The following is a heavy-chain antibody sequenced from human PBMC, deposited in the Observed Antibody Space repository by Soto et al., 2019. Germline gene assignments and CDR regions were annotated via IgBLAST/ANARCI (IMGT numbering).Heavy chain of an antibody. V-gene: IGHV1-2*04. J-gene: IGHJ6*03. D-gene: IGHD4-4*01. CDR3: ARGVTTVTSDTYYYYYYMDV. CDR1: GYTFTGYY. CDR2: INPNSGGT. Sequence: ASVKVSCKASGYTFTGYYMHWVRQAPGQGLEWMGWINPNSGGTNYAQKFQGWVTMTRDTSISTAYMELSRLRSDDTAVYYCARGVTTVTSDTYYYYYYMDVWGKGTTVTVSS.